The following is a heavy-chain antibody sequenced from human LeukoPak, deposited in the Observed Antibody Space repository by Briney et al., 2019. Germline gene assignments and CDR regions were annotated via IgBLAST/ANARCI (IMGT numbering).Heavy chain of an antibody. CDR3: TRDRVQIWSYVAIYEY. J-gene: IGHJ4*02. CDR2: ISNDGTHI. V-gene: IGHV3-30*04. D-gene: IGHD3-16*01. Sequence: PGGSLRLSCVASEFSLTAYTMHWVRQAPGKGLEWVAVISNDGTHIGYRESVRGRFTISRDISKNTVYLQMDSLRSEETAVYYCTRDRVQIWSYVAIYEYWSQGTLVTVSS. CDR1: EFSLTAYT.